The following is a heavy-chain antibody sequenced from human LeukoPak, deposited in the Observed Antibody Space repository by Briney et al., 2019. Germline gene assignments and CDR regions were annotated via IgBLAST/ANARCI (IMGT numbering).Heavy chain of an antibody. CDR2: ISYDGSTK. J-gene: IGHJ4*02. CDR1: GFTFSSYA. V-gene: IGHV3-30-3*01. Sequence: GSLRLSCAASGFTFSSYAIHWVRQAPGKGLEWVAVISYDGSTKYFADSVKGRFTISRDNSKNTLYLQMNSLRAEDTAVYYCARDQTRYGSGSYYYYFDYWGQGTLVTVSS. D-gene: IGHD3-10*01. CDR3: ARDQTRYGSGSYYYYFDY.